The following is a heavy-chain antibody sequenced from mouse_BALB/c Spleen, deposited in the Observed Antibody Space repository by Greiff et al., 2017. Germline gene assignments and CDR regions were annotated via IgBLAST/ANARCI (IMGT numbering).Heavy chain of an antibody. J-gene: IGHJ3*01. CDR3: TRSGDYAWFAY. CDR1: GYTFTSYW. V-gene: IGHV1S22*01. Sequence: LQQPGSELVRPGASVKLSCKASGYTFTSYWMHWVKQRHGQGLEWIGNIYPGSGSTNYDEKFKSKGTLTVDTSSSTAYMHLSSLTSEDSAVYYCTRSGDYAWFAYWGQGTLVTVSA. D-gene: IGHD2-4*01. CDR2: IYPGSGST.